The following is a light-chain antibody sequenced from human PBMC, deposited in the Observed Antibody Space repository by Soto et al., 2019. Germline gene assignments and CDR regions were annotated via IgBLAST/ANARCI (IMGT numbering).Light chain of an antibody. J-gene: IGKJ1*01. Sequence: DIQMTQSPSSLSASVGDRVTVTCRASQGIHTHLAWYQQKPGNVPKLLIYGASTLQSGVPARFSASGSGTDFVLTISSLQSDDVATYYCQNYDKAPWTFGQGTKV. CDR2: GAS. V-gene: IGKV1-27*01. CDR3: QNYDKAPWT. CDR1: QGIHTH.